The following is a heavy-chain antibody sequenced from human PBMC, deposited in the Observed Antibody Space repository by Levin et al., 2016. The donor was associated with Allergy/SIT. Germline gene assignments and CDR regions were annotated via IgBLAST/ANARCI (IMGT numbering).Heavy chain of an antibody. CDR2: ISSSSSYI. Sequence: VRQAPGKGLEWVSSISSSSSYIYYADSVKGRFTISRDNAKNSLYLQMNSLRAEDTAVYYCARGSSSGYYPTDAFDIWGQGTMVTVSS. D-gene: IGHD3-22*01. CDR3: ARGSSSGYYPTDAFDI. V-gene: IGHV3-21*01. J-gene: IGHJ3*02.